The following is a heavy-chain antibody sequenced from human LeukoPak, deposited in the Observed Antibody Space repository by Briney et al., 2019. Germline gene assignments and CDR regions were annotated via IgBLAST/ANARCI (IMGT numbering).Heavy chain of an antibody. Sequence: PSETLSLTCTVSGGSISSYYWSWIRQPPGKGLEWIGYIYYSGSTNYNPSLKSRVTTSVDASKNQFSLKLSSVTAADTAVYYCARVYYYGSGTGVSRFDPWGQGTLVTVSS. D-gene: IGHD3-10*01. CDR1: GGSISSYY. CDR2: IYYSGST. J-gene: IGHJ5*02. V-gene: IGHV4-59*01. CDR3: ARVYYYGSGTGVSRFDP.